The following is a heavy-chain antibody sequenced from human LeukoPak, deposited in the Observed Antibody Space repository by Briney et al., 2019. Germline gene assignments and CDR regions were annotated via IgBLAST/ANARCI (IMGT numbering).Heavy chain of an antibody. CDR2: ISNDGSRK. D-gene: IGHD3-3*01. CDR1: GFTFSRHG. Sequence: HPGGSLRLSGAPSGFTFSRHGMHWVRQAPGKGLEWVAIISNDGSRKYYAHSVEGRFTISRDNSKNTLYLQMDSLRAEDTAVYYCARDRAWNYFDYWGQGTLVTVSS. V-gene: IGHV3-30*03. CDR3: ARDRAWNYFDY. J-gene: IGHJ4*02.